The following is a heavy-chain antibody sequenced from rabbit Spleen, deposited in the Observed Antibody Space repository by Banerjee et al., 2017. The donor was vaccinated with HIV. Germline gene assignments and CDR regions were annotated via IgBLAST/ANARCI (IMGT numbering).Heavy chain of an antibody. CDR1: GFSFSNSDY. D-gene: IGHD8-1*01. Sequence: QSLEESGGDLVKPGASLTLTCTASGFSFSNSDYMCWVRQAPGKGLEWIACIAGSGSGFTYSATWAKGRFTCSKTSSTTVTLQMTSLTVADTATYFCARDTGSSFSSYGMDLWGPGTLVTVS. J-gene: IGHJ6*01. CDR2: IAGSGSGFT. CDR3: ARDTGSSFSSYGMDL. V-gene: IGHV1S40*01.